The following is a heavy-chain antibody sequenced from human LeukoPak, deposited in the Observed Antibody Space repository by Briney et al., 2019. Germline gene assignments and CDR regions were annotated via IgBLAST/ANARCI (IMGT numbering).Heavy chain of an antibody. D-gene: IGHD3-16*02. CDR2: IYYSGST. V-gene: IGHV4-39*07. Sequence: PSETLSLTCTVSGGSISSSSYYWGWIRQPPGKGLEWIGSIYYSGSTYYNPSLKSRVTISVDTSKNQFSLKLSSVIAADTAVYYCARGPILPMNYVWGSYRPPDYWGQGTLVTVSS. J-gene: IGHJ4*02. CDR3: ARGPILPMNYVWGSYRPPDY. CDR1: GGSISSSSYY.